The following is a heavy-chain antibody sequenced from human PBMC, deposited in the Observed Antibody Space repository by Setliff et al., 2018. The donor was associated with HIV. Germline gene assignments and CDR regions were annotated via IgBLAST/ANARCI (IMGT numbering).Heavy chain of an antibody. CDR2: ISGSGGNT. V-gene: IGHV3-23*01. Sequence: GGSLRLSCGASGFTFRSYAMNWVRQAPGKGLEWVSTISGSGGNTHYADSVMGRFTISRDNSKNTLYLQMNTLRTEDTAVYYCAQLAAADDSWGQGTLVTVSS. J-gene: IGHJ4*02. D-gene: IGHD6-13*01. CDR1: GFTFRSYA. CDR3: AQLAAADDS.